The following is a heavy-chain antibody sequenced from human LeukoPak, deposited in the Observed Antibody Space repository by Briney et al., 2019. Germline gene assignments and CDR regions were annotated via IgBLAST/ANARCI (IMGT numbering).Heavy chain of an antibody. CDR3: ARAPWTTNWFDP. CDR2: ISSSGSTI. V-gene: IGHV3-11*04. Sequence: GGSLRLSCAASGFTFSDYYMSWIRQAPGKGLEWISYISSSGSTIYYADSVKGRFTISRDNAKNSLYLQMNSLRAEDTAVYYCARAPWTTNWFDPWGQGTLVTVSS. D-gene: IGHD4-17*01. CDR1: GFTFSDYY. J-gene: IGHJ5*02.